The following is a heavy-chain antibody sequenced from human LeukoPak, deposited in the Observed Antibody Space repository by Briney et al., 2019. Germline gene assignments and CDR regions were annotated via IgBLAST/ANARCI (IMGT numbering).Heavy chain of an antibody. CDR3: ARGKYDYVWGSYRLYFDY. J-gene: IGHJ4*02. Sequence: ASETLSLTCAVYGGSFSGYYWSWIRQPPGKGLEWIGEINHSGSTNYNPSLKSRDTISVDTSKNQFSLKLSSVTAADTAVYYCARGKYDYVWGSYRLYFDYWGQGTLVTVSS. CDR2: INHSGST. D-gene: IGHD3-16*02. V-gene: IGHV4-34*01. CDR1: GGSFSGYY.